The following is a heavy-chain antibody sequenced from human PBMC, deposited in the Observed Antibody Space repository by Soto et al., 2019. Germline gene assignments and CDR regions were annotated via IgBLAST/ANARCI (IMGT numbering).Heavy chain of an antibody. V-gene: IGHV4-30-2*01. J-gene: IGHJ4*02. Sequence: SETLSLTCAVSGGSISSGGYSWSWIRQPPGKGLEWIGYIYHSGSTYYNPSLKSRVTISVDRSKNQFSLKLSSVTAADTAVYYCARGSGAAAGTLGFDYWGQGTLVTVSS. CDR2: IYHSGST. CDR3: ARGSGAAAGTLGFDY. D-gene: IGHD6-13*01. CDR1: GGSISSGGYS.